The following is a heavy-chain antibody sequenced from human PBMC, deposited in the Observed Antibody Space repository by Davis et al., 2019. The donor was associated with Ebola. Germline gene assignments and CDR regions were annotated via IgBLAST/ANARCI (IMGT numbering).Heavy chain of an antibody. J-gene: IGHJ4*02. Sequence: GESLKISCKGSGYSFTSYWIAWVRQMPGKGPEWMGIIYSGDSDTRYSPSFEGQVTISVDRSISTAHLQWSSLKASDTAIYYCVRQDSPYGAIDSWGQGTLVTVSS. V-gene: IGHV5-51*01. CDR1: GYSFTSYW. D-gene: IGHD4/OR15-4a*01. CDR3: VRQDSPYGAIDS. CDR2: IYSGDSDT.